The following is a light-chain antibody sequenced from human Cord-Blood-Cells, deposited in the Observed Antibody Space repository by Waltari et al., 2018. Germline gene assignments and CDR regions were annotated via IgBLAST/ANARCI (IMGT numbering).Light chain of an antibody. CDR3: SSYTSSSTLYVV. CDR2: DVS. J-gene: IGLJ2*01. CDR1: SSDVGGYNY. V-gene: IGLV2-14*01. Sequence: QSALTQPASVSGSPGQSITISCTGTSSDVGGYNYVSWYQQHPGKAPKLMIYDVSNRPSGFSNRFAGTKSGNTPSLTISGLQAEDEADYYRSSYTSSSTLYVVFGGGTKLTVL.